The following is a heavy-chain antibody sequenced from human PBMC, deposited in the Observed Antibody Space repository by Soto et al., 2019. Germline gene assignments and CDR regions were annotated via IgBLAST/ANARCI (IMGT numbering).Heavy chain of an antibody. Sequence: GGSLRLSCAASGFTVSSNYMSWVRQAPGKGLEWVSVIYSGGSTYYADSVKGRFTISRDNSKNTLYLQMNSLRAEDTAVYYCARAGIAVAGTDFDYWGQGTLVTVSS. CDR2: IYSGGST. D-gene: IGHD6-19*01. V-gene: IGHV3-66*01. CDR1: GFTVSSNY. CDR3: ARAGIAVAGTDFDY. J-gene: IGHJ4*02.